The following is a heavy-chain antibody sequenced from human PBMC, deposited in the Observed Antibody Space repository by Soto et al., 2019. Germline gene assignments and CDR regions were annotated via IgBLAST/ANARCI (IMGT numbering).Heavy chain of an antibody. CDR2: IIPILGIA. CDR1: GGTFSSYT. J-gene: IGHJ5*02. D-gene: IGHD2-2*01. Sequence: SVKVSCKASGGTFSSYTISWVRQAPGQGLEWMGRIIPILGIANYAQKFQGRVTITADKSTSTAYMELSSLRSEDTAVYYCARHHDIVVVPAAISFSWFDPWGQGTLVTVSS. V-gene: IGHV1-69*02. CDR3: ARHHDIVVVPAAISFSWFDP.